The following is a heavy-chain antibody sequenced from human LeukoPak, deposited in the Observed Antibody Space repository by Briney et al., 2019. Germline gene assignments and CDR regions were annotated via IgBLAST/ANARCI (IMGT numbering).Heavy chain of an antibody. V-gene: IGHV3-9*01. J-gene: IGHJ4*02. CDR1: GFTFDDYA. CDR2: ISWNSGSI. Sequence: GVSLRLSCAASGFTFDDYAMHWVRQAPGKGLEWVSGISWNSGSIGYADSVKGRFTISRDNAKNSLYLQMNSLRAEDTALYYCAKATYSSSSFNYFDYWGQGTLVTVSS. D-gene: IGHD6-6*01. CDR3: AKATYSSSSFNYFDY.